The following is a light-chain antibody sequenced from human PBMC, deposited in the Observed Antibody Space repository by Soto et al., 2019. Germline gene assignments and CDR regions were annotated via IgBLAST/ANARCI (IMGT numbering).Light chain of an antibody. CDR2: RNN. J-gene: IGLJ3*02. Sequence: QSVLTQTPSASGTPGQRVTMSCSGSSSNIGINDVHWYRQLSGAAPQILIYRNNQRPSGVPDRFSGSKSGTSASLAISGLPSEDEADYYCAAWDDSLSGWVFGGGTKVTVL. CDR3: AAWDDSLSGWV. V-gene: IGLV1-47*01. CDR1: SSNIGIND.